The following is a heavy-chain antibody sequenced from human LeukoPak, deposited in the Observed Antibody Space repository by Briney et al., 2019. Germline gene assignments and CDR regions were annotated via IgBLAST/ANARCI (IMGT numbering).Heavy chain of an antibody. D-gene: IGHD5-24*01. Sequence: GASVKVSCKASGYTFSGYHMHWVRQAPGQGLEWMGWINPNSGGTNYAQKFQGRVTMTRDTSITTAHMELSRLRSDDTAVYYCARARDGFNYEEGYWGQGTLVTVSS. CDR3: ARARDGFNYEEGY. CDR1: GYTFSGYH. V-gene: IGHV1-2*02. CDR2: INPNSGGT. J-gene: IGHJ4*02.